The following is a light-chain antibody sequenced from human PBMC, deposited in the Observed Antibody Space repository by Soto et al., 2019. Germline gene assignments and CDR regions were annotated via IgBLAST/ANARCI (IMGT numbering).Light chain of an antibody. CDR3: SSYAGSHVWV. Sequence: QSALTQSRSVSGSPGQSVTISCTGTNSDVSWYQHHPAKAPKLMIYDVYKRPSGVPDRFSGSKSGNTASLTISGLQAEDEADYYCSSYAGSHVWVFGGGTKLTVL. J-gene: IGLJ3*02. CDR1: NSDV. CDR2: DVY. V-gene: IGLV2-11*01.